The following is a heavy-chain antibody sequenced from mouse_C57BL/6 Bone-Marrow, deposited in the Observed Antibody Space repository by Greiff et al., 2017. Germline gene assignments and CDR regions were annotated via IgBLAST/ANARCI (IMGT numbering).Heavy chain of an antibody. V-gene: IGHV1-5*01. CDR1: GYTFISYW. D-gene: IGHD2-4*01. CDR3: TRIYYDYDEGYYFDY. J-gene: IGHJ2*01. Sequence: VQLQQSGTVLARPGASVKMSCKTSGYTFISYWMHWVKQRPGQGLEWIGAIYPGNSDTSYNQKFKGKAKLTAVTSASTAYMELSSLTNEDSAVYYCTRIYYDYDEGYYFDYWGQGTTLTVSS. CDR2: IYPGNSDT.